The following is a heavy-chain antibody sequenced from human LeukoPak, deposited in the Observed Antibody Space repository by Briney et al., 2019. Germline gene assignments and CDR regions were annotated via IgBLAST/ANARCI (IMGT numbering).Heavy chain of an antibody. CDR2: IGGDGRGT. V-gene: IGHV3-23*01. Sequence: PAGCLRLSCAASGFTFSRYPMSWVRQAPGKGLEWVSAIGGDGRGTDYAGSVKGRFTISRDNSKNTLYLEMNSLRADDTARYYCARRVGGTPDYWGPGTLVTVTS. CDR1: GFTFSRYP. J-gene: IGHJ4*02. CDR3: ARRVGGTPDY. D-gene: IGHD1-26*01.